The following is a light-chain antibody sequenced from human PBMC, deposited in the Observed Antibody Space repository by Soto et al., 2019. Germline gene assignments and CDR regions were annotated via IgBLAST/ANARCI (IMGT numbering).Light chain of an antibody. CDR1: SSDIGGYSF. V-gene: IGLV2-14*01. Sequence: QSALTQPASVSGSAGQSITIACTGTSSDIGGYSFVSWYQQHPGKAPKLLIYDVGNRPSGVSSRFSGSKSGNTASLTISGLQAEDEAHYYCNSYRTVSTYVFGTGTKLTVL. J-gene: IGLJ1*01. CDR2: DVG. CDR3: NSYRTVSTYV.